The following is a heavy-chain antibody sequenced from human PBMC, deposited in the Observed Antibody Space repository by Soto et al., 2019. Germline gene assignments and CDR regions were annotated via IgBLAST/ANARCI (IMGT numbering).Heavy chain of an antibody. V-gene: IGHV4-39*01. D-gene: IGHD6-19*01. CDR3: ARHEQWLVLGEFDY. Sequence: SETLSLTCTVSGGSISSSSYYWGWIRQPPGKGLEWIGSIYYSGSTYYNPSLKSRVTISVDTSKNQFSLKLSSVTAADTAVYYCARHEQWLVLGEFDYWGQGTLVTVSS. CDR1: GGSISSSSYY. J-gene: IGHJ4*02. CDR2: IYYSGST.